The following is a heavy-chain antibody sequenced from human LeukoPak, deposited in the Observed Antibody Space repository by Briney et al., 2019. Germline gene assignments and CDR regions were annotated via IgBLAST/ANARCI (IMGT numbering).Heavy chain of an antibody. V-gene: IGHV4-39*01. CDR1: GGSISSSSYY. Sequence: SETLSLTCTVSGGSISSSSYYWGWIRQPPGKGLEWIGSIYYSGSTYYNPSLKSRVTISVDTSKNQFSLKLSSVTAADTAVYYCARLPGDYDFWSGYYTYDYFDYWGQGTLVTVSS. J-gene: IGHJ4*02. CDR2: IYYSGST. CDR3: ARLPGDYDFWSGYYTYDYFDY. D-gene: IGHD3-3*01.